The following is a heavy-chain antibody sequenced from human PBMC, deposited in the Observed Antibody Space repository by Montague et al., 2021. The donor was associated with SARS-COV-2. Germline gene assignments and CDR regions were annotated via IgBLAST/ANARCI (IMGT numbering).Heavy chain of an antibody. V-gene: IGHV4-59*01. J-gene: IGHJ6*03. Sequence: SETLSLTCTVSGGSTSSYYWSWIRQPPGKGLEWIGYLYYSGSTNXNPSLKSRVTISVDTSKNQCSLRLNSVTAADTAVYDCARHPPGYSYFYYLDVWGKGTTVTVSS. CDR1: GGSTSSYY. CDR2: LYYSGST. CDR3: ARHPPGYSYFYYLDV. D-gene: IGHD1-1*01.